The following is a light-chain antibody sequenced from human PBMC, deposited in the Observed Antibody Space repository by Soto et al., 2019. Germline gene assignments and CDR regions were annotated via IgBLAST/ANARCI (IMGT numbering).Light chain of an antibody. Sequence: QSALTQPASVSGSPGQSITISCTGTSSDVGSYNLVSWYQQYPGTAPKLMIYEDSKRPSGVSNRFSRSKSGNTASLTISGLQTEDEADYYCCSYAGSSTYVFGTGTKVTVL. J-gene: IGLJ1*01. CDR2: EDS. V-gene: IGLV2-23*01. CDR1: SSDVGSYNL. CDR3: CSYAGSSTYV.